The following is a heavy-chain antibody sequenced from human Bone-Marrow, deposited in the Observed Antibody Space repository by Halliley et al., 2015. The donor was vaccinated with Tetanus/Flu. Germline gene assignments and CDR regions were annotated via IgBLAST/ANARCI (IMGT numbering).Heavy chain of an antibody. CDR2: FYSPGIV. CDR1: GGSINDESYY. D-gene: IGHD3-10*01. CDR3: ASPNYSGAGRVYGEKNDGYEV. Sequence: TLSLTCSVSGGSINDESYYWGWIRQFPGGGLEWIGNFYSPGIVYYNPSLESRVTISTDASINQISLVLKSVTAADTAVYYCASPNYSGAGRVYGEKNDGYEVWGQGALVIVSS. V-gene: IGHV4-39*01. J-gene: IGHJ3*01.